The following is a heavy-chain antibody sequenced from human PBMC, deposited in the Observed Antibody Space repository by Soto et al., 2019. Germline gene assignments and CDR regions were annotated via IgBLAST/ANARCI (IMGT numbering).Heavy chain of an antibody. V-gene: IGHV3-7*01. J-gene: IGHJ4*02. CDR2: INQDGSEK. D-gene: IGHD3-10*01. Sequence: PGGSLRLSCAASGFTFRTYWMNWVRQAPGKGLEWVANINQDGSEKSYVDSVKGRFTISRDRAKNSVYLHLGSLRAGDTAVYFCARGAGSSYFDFCGQGTLVTVSS. CDR3: ARGAGSSYFDF. CDR1: GFTFRTYW.